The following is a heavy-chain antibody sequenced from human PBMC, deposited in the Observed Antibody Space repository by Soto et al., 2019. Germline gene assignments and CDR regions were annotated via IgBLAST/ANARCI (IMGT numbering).Heavy chain of an antibody. V-gene: IGHV1-2*02. D-gene: IGHD3-22*01. CDR1: VYTFTGYY. J-gene: IGHJ4*02. Sequence: ASVKVSCKDSVYTFTGYYMLRLRQAPGQGLEWMGWITPNSGGTNYAQKCQGRVTMNRDTCISTAYVELSRLRSADTAVYYCARGPSIAAIVDYWGEGTLVTVSS. CDR2: ITPNSGGT. CDR3: ARGPSIAAIVDY.